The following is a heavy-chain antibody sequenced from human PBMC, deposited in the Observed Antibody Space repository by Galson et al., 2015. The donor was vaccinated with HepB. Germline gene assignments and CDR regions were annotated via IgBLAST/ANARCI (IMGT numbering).Heavy chain of an antibody. CDR1: GYTFTSYD. D-gene: IGHD2-15*01. CDR2: MNPNSGNT. Sequence: VKVSCKASGYTFTSYDINWVRQATGQGLEWMGWMNPNSGNTGYAQKFQGRVTMTRNTSISTAYMELSSLRSEDTAVYYCARAVAGYYYYYMDVWGKGTTVTVSS. CDR3: ARAVAGYYYYYMDV. V-gene: IGHV1-8*01. J-gene: IGHJ6*03.